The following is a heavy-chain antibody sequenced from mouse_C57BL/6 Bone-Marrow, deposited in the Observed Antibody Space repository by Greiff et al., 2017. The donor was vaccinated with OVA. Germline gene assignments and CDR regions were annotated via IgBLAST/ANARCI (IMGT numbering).Heavy chain of an antibody. CDR1: GFTFSSYG. CDR3: ARHDFYGNYE. Sequence: EVQGVESGGDLVKPGGSLKLSCAASGFTFSSYGMSWVRQTPDTRLEWVATISSGGSYTYYPDSVQGRVTISRDNAKNNLYLQMSSLKSEDTAMYCWARHDFYGNYEWGQGTTLTVSS. J-gene: IGHJ2*01. CDR2: ISSGGSYT. V-gene: IGHV5-6*01. D-gene: IGHD2-1*01.